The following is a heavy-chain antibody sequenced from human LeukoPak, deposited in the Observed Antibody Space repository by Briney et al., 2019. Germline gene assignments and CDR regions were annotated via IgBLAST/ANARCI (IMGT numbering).Heavy chain of an antibody. CDR3: AIRGYSGYENYYFDY. Sequence: GASVKVSCKASGGTFSSYAISWVRQAPGQGLEWMGRIIPIFGTANYAQKFQGRVTITTDESTSTAYMEPSSLRSEDTAVYYCAIRGYSGYENYYFDYWGQGTLVTVSS. V-gene: IGHV1-69*05. J-gene: IGHJ4*02. CDR2: IIPIFGTA. CDR1: GGTFSSYA. D-gene: IGHD5-12*01.